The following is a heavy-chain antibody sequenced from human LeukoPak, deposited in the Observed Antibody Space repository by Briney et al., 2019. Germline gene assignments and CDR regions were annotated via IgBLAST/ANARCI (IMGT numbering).Heavy chain of an antibody. CDR3: ARDPLRRYDY. Sequence: PGGPLRLSCAASGFTFSNYWMTWVRQAPGKGLEWVATIKDDGTEKYYVDSVKGRFTISRDNAKNSLYLQMNSLRAEDTALYYCARDPLRRYDYWGQGTLLTVSS. V-gene: IGHV3-7*01. CDR2: IKDDGTEK. CDR1: GFTFSNYW. J-gene: IGHJ4*02.